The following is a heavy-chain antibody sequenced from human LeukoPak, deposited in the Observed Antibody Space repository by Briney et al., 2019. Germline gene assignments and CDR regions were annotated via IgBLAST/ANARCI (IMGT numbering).Heavy chain of an antibody. CDR3: ARGAVGSSGWYWGGYYYYMDV. CDR2: IRYDGSNK. Sequence: GGSLRLSCAASGFTFSSYGMHWVRQAPGKGLEWVAFIRYDGSNKYYADSVKGRFTISRDNSKNTLYLQMNSLRAEDTAVYYCARGAVGSSGWYWGGYYYYMDVWGKGTTVTISS. J-gene: IGHJ6*03. V-gene: IGHV3-30*02. CDR1: GFTFSSYG. D-gene: IGHD6-19*01.